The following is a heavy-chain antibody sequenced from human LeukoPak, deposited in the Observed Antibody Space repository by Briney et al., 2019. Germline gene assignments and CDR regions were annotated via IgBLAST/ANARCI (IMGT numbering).Heavy chain of an antibody. V-gene: IGHV3-23*01. Sequence: GGSLRLSCVASGFTFSSYAMSWVRQAPGKGQEWVSAISVGGDNTYYADSVKGRFTISRDNSKNTLYLQMNSLRVEDTATYHCARYCITPTCGVSYYGMDVWGKGTTVTVSS. CDR1: GFTFSSYA. CDR3: ARYCITPTCGVSYYGMDV. CDR2: ISVGGDNT. J-gene: IGHJ6*04. D-gene: IGHD2-2*01.